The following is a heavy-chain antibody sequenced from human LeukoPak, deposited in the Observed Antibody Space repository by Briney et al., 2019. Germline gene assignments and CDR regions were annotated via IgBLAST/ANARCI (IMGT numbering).Heavy chain of an antibody. J-gene: IGHJ4*02. V-gene: IGHV7-4-1*02. Sequence: GASVKVSCKASGYTFTRYGISWVRQAPGQGLEWMGWINTNTGNPTYAQAFTGRFVFSLDTSVSTAYLQISSLKAEDTAVYYCARLRPRGYYDSFDYWGQGTLVTVSS. CDR3: ARLRPRGYYDSFDY. D-gene: IGHD3-22*01. CDR1: GYTFTRYG. CDR2: INTNTGNP.